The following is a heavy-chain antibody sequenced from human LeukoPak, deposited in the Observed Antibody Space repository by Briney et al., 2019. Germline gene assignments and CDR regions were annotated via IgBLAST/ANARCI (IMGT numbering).Heavy chain of an antibody. CDR2: IYYSGST. V-gene: IGHV4-39*07. CDR1: GGSISSSSYY. J-gene: IGHJ4*02. CDR3: ARTYYDILTGYFYFDY. D-gene: IGHD3-9*01. Sequence: SETLSLTCTVSGGSISSSSYYWGWIRQPPGKGLEWIGSIYYSGSTNYNPSLKSRVTMSVDTSKNQFSLKLSSVTAADTAVYYCARTYYDILTGYFYFDYWGQGTLVTVSS.